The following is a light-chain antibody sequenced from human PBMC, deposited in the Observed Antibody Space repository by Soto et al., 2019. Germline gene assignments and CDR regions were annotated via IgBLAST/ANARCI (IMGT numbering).Light chain of an antibody. CDR3: QQYNNWPPLT. J-gene: IGKJ4*01. CDR2: GAS. Sequence: EIVMTQSPATLSVSPGERATLSCRAGQSVSSNLAWYQQKPGQAPRLLIYGASTRATGIPARFSGSGSETEFTLTISSLQSEEFAVYYCQQYNNWPPLTFGGGTKVEIK. CDR1: QSVSSN. V-gene: IGKV3-15*01.